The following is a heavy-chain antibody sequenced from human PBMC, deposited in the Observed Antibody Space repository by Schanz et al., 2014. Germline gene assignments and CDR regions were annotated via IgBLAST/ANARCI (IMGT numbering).Heavy chain of an antibody. CDR3: ARAAYGGYTSTPLRY. J-gene: IGHJ4*02. CDR1: GYTLSAYS. V-gene: IGHV1-46*01. D-gene: IGHD5-12*01. Sequence: QVQLVQSGTQVKKPGASVKVSCKASGYTLSAYSLHWVRQAPGQGLEWMGIVNPSVRGTHFAREFQGRVTVTSDTSTSTVYMELSGLRSEDTAVYYCARAAYGGYTSTPLRYWGQGTLVTVSS. CDR2: VNPSVRGT.